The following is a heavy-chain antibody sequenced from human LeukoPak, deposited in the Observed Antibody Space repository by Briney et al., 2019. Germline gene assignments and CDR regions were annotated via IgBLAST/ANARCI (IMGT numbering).Heavy chain of an antibody. CDR3: ARDYGNYYYYYYMDV. CDR1: GGSISSDSYY. V-gene: IGHV4-61*02. D-gene: IGHD4-23*01. J-gene: IGHJ6*03. Sequence: SETLSLTCTVSGGSISSDSYYWSWIRQPAGKGLEWIGRIYTSGSTNYNPSLKSRVTMSVDTSKNQFSLKLSSVTAADTAVYYCARDYGNYYYYYYMDVWGKGTTVTISS. CDR2: IYTSGST.